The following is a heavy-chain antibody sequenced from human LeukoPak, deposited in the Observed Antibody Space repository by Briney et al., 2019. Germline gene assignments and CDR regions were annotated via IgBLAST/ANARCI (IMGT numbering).Heavy chain of an antibody. J-gene: IGHJ4*02. CDR3: ARFGRGLLRYDGPTPYFDY. CDR2: INAGNGNT. Sequence: ASVKVSCKASGYTFTSYAMHWVRQAPGQRLEWMGWINAGNGNTKYSQKFQGRVTITRDTSASTAYMELSSLRSEDTAVYYCARFGRGLLRYDGPTPYFDYWGQGTLVTVSS. CDR1: GYTFTSYA. D-gene: IGHD3-9*01. V-gene: IGHV1-3*01.